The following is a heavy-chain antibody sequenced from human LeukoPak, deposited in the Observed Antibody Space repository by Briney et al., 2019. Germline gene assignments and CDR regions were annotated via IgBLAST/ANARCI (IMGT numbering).Heavy chain of an antibody. Sequence: PGGSLRLSCAASGFTFSSYAIHWVRQAPGKGLEWVAIISYDGSNKYYADSVNGRFTISRDNSKNTLYLQINSLRPEDTAVYYCARGDWVAAAATEAFDIWGQGTMVTVSS. J-gene: IGHJ3*02. D-gene: IGHD6-13*01. V-gene: IGHV3-30-3*01. CDR1: GFTFSSYA. CDR2: ISYDGSNK. CDR3: ARGDWVAAAATEAFDI.